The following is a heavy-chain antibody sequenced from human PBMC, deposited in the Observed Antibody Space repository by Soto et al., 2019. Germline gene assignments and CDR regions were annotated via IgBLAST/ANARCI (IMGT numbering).Heavy chain of an antibody. V-gene: IGHV3-48*01. D-gene: IGHD4-17*01. CDR3: ASYGVYGGPSRY. CDR2: ISSSSSIT. Sequence: LRLSCAASGFTFSSYSMNWVRQAPGKGLEWVSYISSSSSITYYADSVKGRFTISRDNARKSLYLQMNSLRAEVTAVYYCASYGVYGGPSRYWGQGTLVTVSS. J-gene: IGHJ4*02. CDR1: GFTFSSYS.